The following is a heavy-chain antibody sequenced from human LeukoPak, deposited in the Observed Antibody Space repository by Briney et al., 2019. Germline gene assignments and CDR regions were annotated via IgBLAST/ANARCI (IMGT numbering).Heavy chain of an antibody. CDR3: ARGGDFY. J-gene: IGHJ4*02. D-gene: IGHD3-3*01. CDR1: GFTFTTYS. Sequence: PGGSLRLSCAASGFTFTTYSMNWVRQAPGKGLEWVSYISPSSSTIYYADSVKGRFTISRDNAKNSLYLQMNSLRADDTAMYYCARGGDFYWGQETLVTVSS. CDR2: ISPSSSTI. V-gene: IGHV3-48*01.